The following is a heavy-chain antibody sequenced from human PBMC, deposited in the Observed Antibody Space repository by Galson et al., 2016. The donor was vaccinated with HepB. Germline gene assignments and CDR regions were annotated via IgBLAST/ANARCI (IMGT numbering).Heavy chain of an antibody. Sequence: SVKVSCKASGGTFSSYAIYWVRQAPGQGLEWMGGIIPVFGTTNYAQKFQGRVTITADESTRTAYMELSSLRSEDTAVYYCAREVEFWFDPWGQGTLVTVSS. CDR1: GGTFSSYA. CDR2: IIPVFGTT. V-gene: IGHV1-69*13. D-gene: IGHD2-15*01. J-gene: IGHJ5*02. CDR3: AREVEFWFDP.